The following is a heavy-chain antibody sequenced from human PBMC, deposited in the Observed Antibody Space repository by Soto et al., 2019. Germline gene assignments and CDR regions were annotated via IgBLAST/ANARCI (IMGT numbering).Heavy chain of an antibody. J-gene: IGHJ4*02. Sequence: ASETLSLTCTVSGGSISSYYWSWIRQPPGKGLEWIGYIYYSGSTNYNPSLKSRVTISVDTSKNQFSLKLSSVTAADTAVYYCARREGSSGWFIGFDYWGQGTLVTVSS. CDR3: ARREGSSGWFIGFDY. CDR1: GGSISSYY. CDR2: IYYSGST. V-gene: IGHV4-59*08. D-gene: IGHD6-19*01.